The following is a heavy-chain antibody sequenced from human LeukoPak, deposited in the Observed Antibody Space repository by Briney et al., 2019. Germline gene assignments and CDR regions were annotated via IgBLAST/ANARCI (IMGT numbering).Heavy chain of an antibody. V-gene: IGHV1-8*01. CDR2: MNPNSGNT. CDR1: GYTFTSYD. J-gene: IGHJ6*02. Sequence: ASVKVSCKASGYTFTSYDINWVRQATGQGLEWMGWMNPNSGNTGYAQKFQGRVTMTRNTSISTAYMELSSLRSEDTAVYYCARTNSSSWYWGNYYYYYGMDVWGQGTTVTVSS. D-gene: IGHD6-13*01. CDR3: ARTNSSSWYWGNYYYYYGMDV.